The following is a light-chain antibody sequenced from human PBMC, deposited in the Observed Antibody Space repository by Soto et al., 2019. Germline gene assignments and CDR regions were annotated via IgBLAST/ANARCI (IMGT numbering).Light chain of an antibody. CDR2: GAS. CDR3: QQYKTWPPST. CDR1: RSIGSS. J-gene: IGKJ2*02. Sequence: EIVMTQSPAILSVSPGERAALSCRASRSIGSSLAWYQQKPGQAPSLLIYGASTRPTGVPARFSGSGSGTEFTLTISSLQSEDSAVYFCQQYKTWPPSTFGQGTKLEI. V-gene: IGKV3-15*01.